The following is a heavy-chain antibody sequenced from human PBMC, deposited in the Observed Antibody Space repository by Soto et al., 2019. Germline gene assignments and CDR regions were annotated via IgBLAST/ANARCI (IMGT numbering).Heavy chain of an antibody. CDR1: GGTLSRYV. CDR2: IIPLFGTA. Sequence: QALLVQSGAEVKKPGASVKVSCKASGGTLSRYVISWVRQAPGQGREWMGGIIPLFGTASYAEKFQTRVTITADESTGTAYMELRSLRSEDTAVYYCARTFDHDSSGYNRDSYYGMDVWGQGTTVTVSS. D-gene: IGHD3-22*01. J-gene: IGHJ6*02. CDR3: ARTFDHDSSGYNRDSYYGMDV. V-gene: IGHV1-69*01.